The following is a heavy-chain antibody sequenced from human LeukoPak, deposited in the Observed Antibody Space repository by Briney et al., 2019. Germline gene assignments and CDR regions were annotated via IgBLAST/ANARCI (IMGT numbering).Heavy chain of an antibody. Sequence: AGGSLRLSCAASGGTFSNYGRRWIRQAPGKGLEWVGLISFDGSQKYYADSVKGRFTISPDNTKSTVYLQMNSLIAEDAAVYYCSTDLTSDFGGDLDPWGQGTLVTVSS. CDR3: STDLTSDFGGDLDP. CDR1: GGTFSNYG. V-gene: IGHV3-30*02. J-gene: IGHJ5*02. CDR2: ISFDGSQK. D-gene: IGHD3-10*01.